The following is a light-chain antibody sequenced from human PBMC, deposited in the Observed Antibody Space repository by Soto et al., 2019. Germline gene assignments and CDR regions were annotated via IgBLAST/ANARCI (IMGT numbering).Light chain of an antibody. CDR2: EVT. J-gene: IGLJ2*01. CDR3: AAWDDSLNGVI. Sequence: QSALTQPASVSGPLGQSITISCTGASSDVGGYNYVSWYQQHPGKAPKLMIYEVTNRPSGVSDRFSGSKSGTSASLAISGLQSGDEADYYCAAWDDSLNGVIFGGGTKLTVL. CDR1: SSDVGGYNY. V-gene: IGLV2-14*01.